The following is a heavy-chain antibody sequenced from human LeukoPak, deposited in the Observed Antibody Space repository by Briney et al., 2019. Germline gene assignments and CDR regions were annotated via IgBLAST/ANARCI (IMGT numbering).Heavy chain of an antibody. J-gene: IGHJ5*02. CDR1: GGSISSSGHS. CDR2: IYSSGST. CDR3: ARGIGRIAAAASRGFDP. Sequence: PSETLSLTCAVSGGSISSSGHSWGWIRQPPGKGLEFIGTIYSSGSTYFNPSLKSRVTMSVDTSKNQFSLKVNSVTAADTAVYYCARGIGRIAAAASRGFDPWGQGTLVTVSS. D-gene: IGHD6-13*01. V-gene: IGHV4-39*01.